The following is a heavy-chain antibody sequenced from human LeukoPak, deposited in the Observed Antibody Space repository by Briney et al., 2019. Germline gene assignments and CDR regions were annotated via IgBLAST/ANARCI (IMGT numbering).Heavy chain of an antibody. CDR1: GFIFSNYG. D-gene: IGHD3-3*01. V-gene: IGHV3-23*01. Sequence: GGSLRLSCAASGFIFSNYGMNWVRQAPGKGLDWVSSISGSGSSTYYAESVKGRVTISRDNSQNTLYLQMNSLRAEDTAIYYCAKEGWSGTSFHFDYWGQGTLVTVSS. CDR3: AKEGWSGTSFHFDY. J-gene: IGHJ4*02. CDR2: ISGSGSST.